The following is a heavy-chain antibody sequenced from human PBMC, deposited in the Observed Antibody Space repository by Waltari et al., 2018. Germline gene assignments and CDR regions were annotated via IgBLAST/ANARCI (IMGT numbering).Heavy chain of an antibody. Sequence: EVQLVESGGGLVKPGGSLRLSCAASGFTFSSYSMNWVRQAPGKGLEWVSSISSSSSYIYYADSVKGRFTISRDNAKNSLYLQRNSLRAEDTAVYYCARVSIYGDYVDAFDIWGQGTMVTVSS. CDR2: ISSSSSYI. CDR1: GFTFSSYS. V-gene: IGHV3-21*01. CDR3: ARVSIYGDYVDAFDI. J-gene: IGHJ3*02. D-gene: IGHD4-17*01.